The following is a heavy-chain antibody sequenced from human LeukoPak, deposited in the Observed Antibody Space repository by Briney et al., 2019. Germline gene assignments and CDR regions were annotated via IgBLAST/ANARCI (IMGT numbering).Heavy chain of an antibody. V-gene: IGHV1-2*02. Sequence: ASVKVSCKASGYTFTGYYMHWVRQAPGQGLEWMGWINPNSGGTNYAQKFRGRVTMTRDTSISTAYMELSRLRSDDTAVYYCARGDTTVTIDSGLGYWGQGTLVTVSS. CDR1: GYTFTGYY. CDR2: INPNSGGT. J-gene: IGHJ4*02. CDR3: ARGDTTVTIDSGLGY. D-gene: IGHD4-17*01.